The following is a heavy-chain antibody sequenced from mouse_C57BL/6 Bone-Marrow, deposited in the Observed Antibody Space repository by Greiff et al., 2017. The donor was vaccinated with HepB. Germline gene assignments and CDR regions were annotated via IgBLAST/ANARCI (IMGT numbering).Heavy chain of an antibody. V-gene: IGHV1-81*01. CDR3: AREGFYYYGSSPYWYFDV. D-gene: IGHD1-1*01. Sequence: QVQLQQSGAELARPGASVKLSCKASGYTFTSYGISWVKQRTGQGLEWIGEIYPRSGNTYYNEKFKGKATLTADKSSSTAYMELRSLTSEDSAVYFCAREGFYYYGSSPYWYFDVRGTGTTVTVSS. J-gene: IGHJ1*03. CDR1: GYTFTSYG. CDR2: IYPRSGNT.